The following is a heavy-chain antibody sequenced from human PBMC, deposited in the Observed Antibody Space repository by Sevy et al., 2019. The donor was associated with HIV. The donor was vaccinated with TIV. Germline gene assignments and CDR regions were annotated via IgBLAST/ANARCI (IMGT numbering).Heavy chain of an antibody. V-gene: IGHV3-21*05. Sequence: GGSLRLSCAASGFIFSDYDMNWVRQAPGKGLEWISVISSRSSYIKYADSLKGRVTISRDNANNSLFLQLNSLRAEDTAVYYCASAVDDYEIGGLDYWGQGDLVTISS. J-gene: IGHJ4*02. CDR1: GFIFSDYD. CDR3: ASAVDDYEIGGLDY. D-gene: IGHD3-22*01. CDR2: ISSRSSYI.